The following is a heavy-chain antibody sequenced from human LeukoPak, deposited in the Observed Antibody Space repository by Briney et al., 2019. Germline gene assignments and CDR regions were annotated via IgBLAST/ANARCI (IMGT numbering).Heavy chain of an antibody. Sequence: ASVKVSCKASGYTFTGYYMHWVRQAPGQGLEWMGWINPNSGGTNYAQKFQGRVTMTRDTSISTAYMELSRLRSDDTAVYYCARGMGDIVVVPAAMGYYYYYMDVWGKGTTVTVSS. CDR1: GYTFTGYY. CDR2: INPNSGGT. D-gene: IGHD2-2*01. CDR3: ARGMGDIVVVPAAMGYYYYYMDV. J-gene: IGHJ6*03. V-gene: IGHV1-2*02.